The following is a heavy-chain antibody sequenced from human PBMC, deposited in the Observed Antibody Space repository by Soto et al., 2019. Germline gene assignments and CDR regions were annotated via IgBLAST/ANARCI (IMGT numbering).Heavy chain of an antibody. CDR1: GGTFSSYA. V-gene: IGHV1-69*13. D-gene: IGHD6-13*01. CDR2: IIPIFGTA. CDR3: ARDQVAAAGKLRETDYYYYYGMDV. J-gene: IGHJ6*02. Sequence: ASVKVSCKASGGTFSSYAISWVRQAPGQGLEWMGGIIPIFGTANYAQKFQGRVAITADESTNTAYMELSSLRSEDTAVYYCARDQVAAAGKLRETDYYYYYGMDVWGQGTTVTVSS.